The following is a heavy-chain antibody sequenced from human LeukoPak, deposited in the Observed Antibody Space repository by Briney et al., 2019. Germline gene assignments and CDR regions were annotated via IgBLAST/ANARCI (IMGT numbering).Heavy chain of an antibody. D-gene: IGHD3-10*01. V-gene: IGHV4-34*01. J-gene: IGHJ4*02. CDR2: INHSGST. CDR1: GGSFSGYY. Sequence: SSETLSLTCAVYGGSFSGYYWSWIRQPPGKGLEWIGEINHSGSTNYNPSLKSRVTISVDTSKNQFSLKLSSVTAADTAVYYCARGELWFGELLSLNYWGQGTLVTVSS. CDR3: ARGELWFGELLSLNY.